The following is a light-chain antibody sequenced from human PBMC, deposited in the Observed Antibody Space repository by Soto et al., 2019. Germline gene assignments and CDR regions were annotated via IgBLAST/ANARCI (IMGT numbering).Light chain of an antibody. CDR1: SSDVGNYKY. Sequence: QSVLTRPASVSGSPGQSITISCTGTSSDVGNYKYVSWYQQHPGKAPKLMIYEVSNRPSGVSNRFSGSKSGNTASLTISGLHAEDETYYYCFSSTSSGTYVFGTGTKVTVL. CDR3: FSSTSSGTYV. CDR2: EVS. J-gene: IGLJ1*01. V-gene: IGLV2-14*01.